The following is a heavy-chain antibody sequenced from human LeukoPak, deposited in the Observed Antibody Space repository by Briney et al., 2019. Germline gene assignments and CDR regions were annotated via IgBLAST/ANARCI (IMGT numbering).Heavy chain of an antibody. J-gene: IGHJ4*02. Sequence: SLRLSCTVSGFIFEDYAMHWVRQVPGKGLEWVSSITSNSGYVAYADSVKGRLSISRDNAKNSLYLQMNSLRTEDMAVYYCVQDSYAISSSGSTFASWGQGTLVTVSS. CDR1: GFIFEDYA. CDR3: VQDSYAISSSGSTFAS. CDR2: ITSNSGYV. V-gene: IGHV3-9*03. D-gene: IGHD2-2*01.